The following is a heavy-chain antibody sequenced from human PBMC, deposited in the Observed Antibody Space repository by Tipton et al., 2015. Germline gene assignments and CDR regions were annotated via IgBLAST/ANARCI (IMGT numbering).Heavy chain of an antibody. V-gene: IGHV4-61*08. CDR3: ARDNSIRGLQWLGTGYYYYGMDV. D-gene: IGHD3-10*01. J-gene: IGHJ6*02. CDR2: IYYSGST. CDR1: NGSITSGDHS. Sequence: TLSLTCTVSNGSITSGDHSWNWIRQPPGKGLEWIGYIYYSGSTNYNPSLKSRVTISVDTSKNQFSLKLSSVTAADTAVYYCARDNSIRGLQWLGTGYYYYGMDVWGQGTTVTVSS.